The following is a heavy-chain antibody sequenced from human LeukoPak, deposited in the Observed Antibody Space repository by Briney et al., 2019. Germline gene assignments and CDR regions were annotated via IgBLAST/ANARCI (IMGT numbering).Heavy chain of an antibody. CDR3: WRLGGLTEMYY. CDR2: INHSGST. J-gene: IGHJ4*02. CDR1: GGSFKGYY. Sequence: SETLSLHYALYGGSFKGYYWSWIQQQPGNLLDRIGEINHSGSTNYNPSLKSRVTISVDTSKNQFSLKLSSVTAGDTAGYYCWRLGGLTEMYYWGQGTLVTVSP. V-gene: IGHV4-34*01. D-gene: IGHD3-16*01.